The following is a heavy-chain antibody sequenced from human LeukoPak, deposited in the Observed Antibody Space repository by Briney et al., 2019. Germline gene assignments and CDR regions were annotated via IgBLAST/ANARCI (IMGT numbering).Heavy chain of an antibody. Sequence: SVKVSCKASGGTFSSYAISWVRQAPGQGLEWMGRIIPIFGIANYAQNFQGRVTMTTDTSTSTAYMELRSLRSDDTAVYYCARGPRYCSSTSCFAGHWYFDLWGRGTLVTVSS. CDR3: ARGPRYCSSTSCFAGHWYFDL. D-gene: IGHD2-2*01. CDR1: GGTFSSYA. J-gene: IGHJ2*01. V-gene: IGHV1-69*04. CDR2: IIPIFGIA.